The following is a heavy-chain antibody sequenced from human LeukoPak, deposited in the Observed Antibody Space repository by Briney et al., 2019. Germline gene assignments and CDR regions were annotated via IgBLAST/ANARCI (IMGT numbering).Heavy chain of an antibody. V-gene: IGHV4-34*01. Sequence: PSETLSLTCAVYDVSFSGYYWSWIRQPPGKGLEWIGEINHSGSTNYNPSLKSRVTISVDTSKNQFSLNLRSVTAADTAVYYCARVESIATAYWGQGTLVTVSS. D-gene: IGHD6-13*01. J-gene: IGHJ4*02. CDR2: INHSGST. CDR1: DVSFSGYY. CDR3: ARVESIATAY.